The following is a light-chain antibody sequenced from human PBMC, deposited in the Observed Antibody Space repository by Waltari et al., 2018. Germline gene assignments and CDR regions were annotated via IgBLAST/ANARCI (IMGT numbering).Light chain of an antibody. CDR1: QSIGKY. J-gene: IGKJ1*01. CDR2: GAS. Sequence: EIVLTQSPGTLSLSPGERATLFCRASQSIGKYLVWYQQKPGQAPRLLIYGASTRATGIPGRFSGGGSGTDFSLSITRLEPEDFAVYYCQHYVRLPATFGQGTTVEI. CDR3: QHYVRLPAT. V-gene: IGKV3-20*01.